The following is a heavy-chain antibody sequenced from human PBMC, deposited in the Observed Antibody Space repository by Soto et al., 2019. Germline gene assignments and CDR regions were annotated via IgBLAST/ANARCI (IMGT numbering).Heavy chain of an antibody. D-gene: IGHD6-13*01. CDR2: IYHSGCT. CDR1: GGSISSYY. Sequence: PSETLSLTCTVSGGSISSYYWSWIRQPPGKGLEWIGYIYHSGCTNYNPSLKSRVTISVDTSKNQFSLKLSSVTAADTAVYYCARGFPRHGAAAGILGGRVPAYYFDYWGQGTLVTVSS. V-gene: IGHV4-59*12. CDR3: ARGFPRHGAAAGILGGRVPAYYFDY. J-gene: IGHJ4*02.